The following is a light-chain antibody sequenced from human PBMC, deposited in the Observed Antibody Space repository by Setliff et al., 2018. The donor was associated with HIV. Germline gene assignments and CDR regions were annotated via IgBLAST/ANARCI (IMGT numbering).Light chain of an antibody. CDR3: SSYSINNLYV. J-gene: IGLJ1*01. CDR2: NVD. V-gene: IGLV2-14*03. CDR1: SSDICSSNF. Sequence: QSVLAQPASVSGSPGQSITISCTGTSSDICSSNFVSWYQQHPGKAPKVMIYNVDKRPSGVSNRFSGSKSGNTASLTIPGLQTEDEADYYCSSYSINNLYVFATGTKVTVL.